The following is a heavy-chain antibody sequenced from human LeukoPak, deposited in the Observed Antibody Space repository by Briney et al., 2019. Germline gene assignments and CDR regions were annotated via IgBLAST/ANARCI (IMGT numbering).Heavy chain of an antibody. Sequence: PSETLSLNCAVYGGSFSGYYWSWIRQPPGKGLEWIREINHSGSTNYNPSLKSRVTIPVDTSKNQFSLKLSSVTAADTAWYYCARGRGYCSGGSCFRWGMDVWGQGTTVTVSS. D-gene: IGHD2-15*01. CDR2: INHSGST. CDR3: ARGRGYCSGGSCFRWGMDV. CDR1: GGSFSGYY. J-gene: IGHJ6*02. V-gene: IGHV4-34*01.